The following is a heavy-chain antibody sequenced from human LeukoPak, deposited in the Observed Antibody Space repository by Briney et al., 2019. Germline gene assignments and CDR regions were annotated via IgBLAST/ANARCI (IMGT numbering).Heavy chain of an antibody. Sequence: GGSLRLSCAASGFSFSSYTMNWVRQAPGKGLEWVSSISSSSTSIYYADSVKGRFTISRDNAKNSMYLQMNSLRAEDTAVYYCARDPGMATTLQPYYFDYWGQGTLVTVSS. V-gene: IGHV3-21*04. CDR2: ISSSSTSI. CDR1: GFSFSSYT. D-gene: IGHD5-24*01. CDR3: ARDPGMATTLQPYYFDY. J-gene: IGHJ4*02.